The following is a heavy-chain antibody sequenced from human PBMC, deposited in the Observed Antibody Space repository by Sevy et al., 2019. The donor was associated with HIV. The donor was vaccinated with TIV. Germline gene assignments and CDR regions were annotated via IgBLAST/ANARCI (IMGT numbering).Heavy chain of an antibody. J-gene: IGHJ6*02. D-gene: IGHD3-16*01. CDR2: ISYDGSNK. V-gene: IGHV3-30*04. CDR3: VRPNRWGSKDYYGMDV. CDR1: GFIFSSYA. Sequence: GESLKISCAASGFIFSSYAMHWVRQAPGKGLEWVAVISYDGSNKYYADSVKGRFTISRDNSKNTLYLQMNSLRAEDTAVYYCVRPNRWGSKDYYGMDVWGQGTTVTVSS.